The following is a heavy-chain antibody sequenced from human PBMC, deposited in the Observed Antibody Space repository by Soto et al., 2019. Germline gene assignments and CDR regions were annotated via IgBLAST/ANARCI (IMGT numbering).Heavy chain of an antibody. CDR2: ISSNGGST. Sequence: EVQLVESGGGLVQPGGSLRLSCAASGFTFGSYVMHWVRQAPGKGLEYFSVISSNGGSTYYANSVKGRFPISRDNSKNTLYLQMGSLRAEDMAVYYCARGRSGYHLEYWGQGTLVSVSS. D-gene: IGHD3-3*01. CDR3: ARGRSGYHLEY. V-gene: IGHV3-64*01. CDR1: GFTFGSYV. J-gene: IGHJ4*02.